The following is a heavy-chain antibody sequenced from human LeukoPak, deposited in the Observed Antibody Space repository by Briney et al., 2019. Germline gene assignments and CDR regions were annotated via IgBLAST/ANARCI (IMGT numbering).Heavy chain of an antibody. J-gene: IGHJ5*02. CDR1: GFTLGSYA. D-gene: IGHD3-22*01. Sequence: PGGSLRLSCSTSGFTLGSYAMRWVRQAPGKGLEWVAAISYDGSNKYYADSVKGRFTISRDNSKNTLYLQMNSLRAEDTAVYYCASEEDSSGYSHNWFDPWGQGTLVTVSS. V-gene: IGHV3-30-3*01. CDR2: ISYDGSNK. CDR3: ASEEDSSGYSHNWFDP.